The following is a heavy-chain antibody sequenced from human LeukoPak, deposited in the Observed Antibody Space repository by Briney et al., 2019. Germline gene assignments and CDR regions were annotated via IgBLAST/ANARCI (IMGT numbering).Heavy chain of an antibody. Sequence: PGGSLRLSCAVSGFNFNNYAMTWVRQAPGKGLEWVSAIGGSGVSTFYGDSVKGRFSISRDNSKNALYLQMNSLRAEDTAVYYCARDGQQQLVLRYWGQGTLVTVSS. CDR3: ARDGQQQLVLRY. D-gene: IGHD6-13*01. V-gene: IGHV3-23*01. CDR2: IGGSGVST. J-gene: IGHJ4*02. CDR1: GFNFNNYA.